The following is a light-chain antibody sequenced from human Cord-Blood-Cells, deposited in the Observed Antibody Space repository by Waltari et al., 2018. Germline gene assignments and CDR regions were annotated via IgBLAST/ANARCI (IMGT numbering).Light chain of an antibody. J-gene: IGKJ2*01. Sequence: DIVMTQSPDSLAVSLGERATINCKSSQSVLYSSNNKNYLAWYQQKPGQPPELLIYWASTRESGVPDRFSGSGSGTDFTPTISSLQAEDVAVYYCQQYYSTPYTFGQGTKLEIK. CDR1: QSVLYSSNNKNY. CDR2: WAS. V-gene: IGKV4-1*01. CDR3: QQYYSTPYT.